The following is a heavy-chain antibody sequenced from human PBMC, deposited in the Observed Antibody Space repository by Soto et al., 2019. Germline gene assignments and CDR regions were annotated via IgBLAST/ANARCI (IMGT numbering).Heavy chain of an antibody. J-gene: IGHJ6*02. CDR3: ACRVATRFYYYYGMDV. Sequence: SETLSLTCTVSGDSITSNSYFWAWIRQPPGKGLERVGSIYYSGTTYYTPSLMSRVTISVDRSKNQFSLKLSSVTAADTSVYYCACRVATRFYYYYGMDVWGQGTTVTVS. CDR2: IYYSGTT. V-gene: IGHV4-39*01. CDR1: GDSITSNSYF. D-gene: IGHD2-15*01.